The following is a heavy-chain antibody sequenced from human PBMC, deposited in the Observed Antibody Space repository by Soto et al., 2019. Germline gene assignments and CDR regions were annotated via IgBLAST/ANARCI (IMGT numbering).Heavy chain of an antibody. CDR3: ARGTLPHSGSYYAAY. CDR1: GGTFSRYA. D-gene: IGHD1-26*01. CDR2: IIPIFGTA. V-gene: IGHV1-69*13. J-gene: IGHJ4*02. Sequence: SLKVSCKASGGTFSRYAISWVRQAPGQGLEWMGGIIPIFGTANYAQKFQGRVTITADESTSTAYMELSSLRSEDTAVYYCARGTLPHSGSYYAAYWGQGTLVTVSS.